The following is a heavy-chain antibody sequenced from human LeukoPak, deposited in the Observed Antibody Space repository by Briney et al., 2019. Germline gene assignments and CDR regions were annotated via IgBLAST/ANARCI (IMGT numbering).Heavy chain of an antibody. V-gene: IGHV3-30*03. Sequence: GGSLRLSCAASGFTFSSYGMHWVRQAPGKGLEWVAVISYDGSNKYYADSVKGRFTISRDNSKNTLYLQMNSLRAEDTAVYYCARPLDYDFWSGYQIYYYGMDVWGQGTTVTVSS. J-gene: IGHJ6*02. CDR2: ISYDGSNK. CDR3: ARPLDYDFWSGYQIYYYGMDV. D-gene: IGHD3-3*01. CDR1: GFTFSSYG.